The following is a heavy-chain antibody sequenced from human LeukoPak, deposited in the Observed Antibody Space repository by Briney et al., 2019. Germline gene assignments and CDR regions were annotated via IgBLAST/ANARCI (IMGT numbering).Heavy chain of an antibody. D-gene: IGHD6-13*01. CDR3: ARFKRRSWGFDY. CDR1: GGSISSSSYY. Sequence: SETLSLTCTVSGGSISSSSYYWGWIRQPPGKGLEWIGSIYYSGSTNYNPSLKSRVTISVDTSKNQFSLKLSSVTAADTAVYYCARFKRRSWGFDYWGQGTLVTVSS. J-gene: IGHJ4*02. V-gene: IGHV4-39*07. CDR2: IYYSGST.